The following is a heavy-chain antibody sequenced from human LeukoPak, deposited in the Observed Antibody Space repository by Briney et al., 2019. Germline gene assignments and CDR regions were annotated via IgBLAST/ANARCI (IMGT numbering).Heavy chain of an antibody. CDR2: ISHIGST. J-gene: IGHJ3*02. V-gene: IGHV4-59*11. Sequence: SEPLSLTCTVSGASIGSHSLTWVRQPPGKGREWIGYISHIGSTNYDPSLKSRVTISVDTSKNQFSLKLTSVTAADTAVYYCARDRISINALDMWGQGTMVTVSS. CDR3: ARDRISINALDM. CDR1: GASIGSHS. D-gene: IGHD1-14*01.